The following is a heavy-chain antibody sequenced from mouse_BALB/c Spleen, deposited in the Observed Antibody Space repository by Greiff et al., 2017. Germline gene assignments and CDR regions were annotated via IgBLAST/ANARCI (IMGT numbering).Heavy chain of an antibody. D-gene: IGHD1-1*01. CDR2: ISSGGSYT. Sequence: EVQRVESGGGLVKPGGSLKLSCAASGFTFSSYAMSWVRQTPEKRLEWVATISSGGSYTYYPDSVKGRFTISRDNAKNTLYLQMSSLKSEDTAMYYCARRVYYGSSPYWYFDVWGAGTTVTVS. CDR1: GFTFSSYA. V-gene: IGHV5-9-3*01. CDR3: ARRVYYGSSPYWYFDV. J-gene: IGHJ1*01.